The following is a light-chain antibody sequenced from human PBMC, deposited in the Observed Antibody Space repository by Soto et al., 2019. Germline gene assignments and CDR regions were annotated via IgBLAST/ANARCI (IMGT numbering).Light chain of an antibody. J-gene: IGKJ5*01. CDR2: DAS. Sequence: DIQMTQSPSSLSASVGDRVTITCQASQDVSNYLNWYQQKLGKAPKLLIYDASNLETGVPSRFSGSGSGTYFSFTISSLQPKDFATYYCQQYSNLITFGQGTRLEIK. CDR1: QDVSNY. CDR3: QQYSNLIT. V-gene: IGKV1-33*01.